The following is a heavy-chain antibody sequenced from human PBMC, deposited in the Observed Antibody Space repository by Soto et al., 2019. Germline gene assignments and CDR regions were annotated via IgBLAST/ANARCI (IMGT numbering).Heavy chain of an antibody. CDR3: ARGRTSCFDY. CDR2: ISSSSSYI. CDR1: GFTFSSYS. V-gene: IGHV3-21*01. D-gene: IGHD2-2*01. Sequence: GGSLRFSCAASGFTFSSYSMNWVRQAPGKGLEWVSSISSSSSYIYYADSVKGRFTISRDNAKNSLYLQMNSLRAEDTAVYYCARGRTSCFDYWGKGPMVNVSS. J-gene: IGHJ4*02.